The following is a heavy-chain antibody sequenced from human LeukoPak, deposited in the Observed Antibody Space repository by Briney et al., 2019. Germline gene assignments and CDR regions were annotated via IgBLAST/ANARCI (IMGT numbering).Heavy chain of an antibody. V-gene: IGHV7-4-1*02. J-gene: IGHJ4*02. CDR1: GGTFSSYA. CDR3: ARAPEPDYYDSSGYPGRGY. D-gene: IGHD3-22*01. Sequence: ASVKVSCKASGGTFSSYAISWVRQAPGQGLEWMGWINTNTGNPTYAQGFTGRFVFSLDTSVSTAYLQISSLKAEDTAVYYCARAPEPDYYDSSGYPGRGYWGQGTLVTVSS. CDR2: INTNTGNP.